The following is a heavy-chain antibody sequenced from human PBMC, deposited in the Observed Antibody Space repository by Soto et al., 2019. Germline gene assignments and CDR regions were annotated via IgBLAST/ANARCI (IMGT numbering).Heavy chain of an antibody. Sequence: QVQLQQWGAGLLKPSETLSLTCAVYGGSFSGYYWCWIRQPPGKGLEWIGEINHSGSTNYNPSLKSRVTISVDTSKNQFSLKLSSVTAADTAVYYCERLHPRGDYVDYWGQGTLVTVSS. J-gene: IGHJ4*02. V-gene: IGHV4-34*01. CDR1: GGSFSGYY. CDR3: ERLHPRGDYVDY. CDR2: INHSGST. D-gene: IGHD4-17*01.